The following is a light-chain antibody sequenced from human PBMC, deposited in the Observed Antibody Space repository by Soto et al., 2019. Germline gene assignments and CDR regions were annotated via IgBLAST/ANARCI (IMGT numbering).Light chain of an antibody. V-gene: IGLV1-51*01. Sequence: QSVLTQPPSVSAAPGQKVTISCSGGSSNIGNNYVSWYQQLPGTAPKLLIYDNNKRPSGIPDRFSGSKSGTSATLAITGLQTGDEADYYCGTWDTSLSVGVFGGGTQLTVL. CDR1: SSNIGNNY. CDR3: GTWDTSLSVGV. CDR2: DNN. J-gene: IGLJ3*02.